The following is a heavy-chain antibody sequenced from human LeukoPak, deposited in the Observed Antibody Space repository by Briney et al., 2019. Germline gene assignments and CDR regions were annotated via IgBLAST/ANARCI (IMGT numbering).Heavy chain of an antibody. V-gene: IGHV3-53*05. J-gene: IGHJ6*02. Sequence: PGGSLRLSCAASGFTVDSNYMNWVRQAPGKGLEWVSVIYSSGNTYYADSVKGRFTISRDNSRNRLNLQMNSLRSEDTAVYYCARGGGYYYDSNYGMDVWGQGTTVTVSS. CDR1: GFTVDSNY. D-gene: IGHD3-22*01. CDR3: ARGGGYYYDSNYGMDV. CDR2: IYSSGNT.